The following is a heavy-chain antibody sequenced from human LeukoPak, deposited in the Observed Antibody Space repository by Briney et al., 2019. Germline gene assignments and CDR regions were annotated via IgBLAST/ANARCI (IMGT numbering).Heavy chain of an antibody. V-gene: IGHV1-8*03. CDR2: MNPNSGNT. CDR1: GYTFANYD. D-gene: IGHD6-13*01. CDR3: ARGRSSSRSGGFDY. Sequence: ASVKVSCKASGYTFANYDINWVRQATGQGREWMGWMNPNSGNTGYAQKFQGRVPITRTTSISTANMELSSLRSEDTAVYHCARGRSSSRSGGFDYWGQGTLVTVSS. J-gene: IGHJ4*02.